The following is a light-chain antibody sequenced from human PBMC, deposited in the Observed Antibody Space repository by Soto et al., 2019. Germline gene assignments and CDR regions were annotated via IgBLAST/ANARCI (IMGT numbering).Light chain of an antibody. CDR1: QSVSTY. Sequence: EIVLTQSPATLSLSPGERATLSCRASQSVSTYLAWYQQKPGQAPRLLIFGASNRATGITARFSGSGSGTDFTLTIRSLEPEDFAVYYCQQRSTWPITFGQGTRLEIK. CDR3: QQRSTWPIT. V-gene: IGKV3-11*01. J-gene: IGKJ5*01. CDR2: GAS.